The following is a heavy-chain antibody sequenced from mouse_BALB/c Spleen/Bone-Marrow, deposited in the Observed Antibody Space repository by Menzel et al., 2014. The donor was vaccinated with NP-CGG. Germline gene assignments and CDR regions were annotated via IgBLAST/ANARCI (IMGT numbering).Heavy chain of an antibody. V-gene: IGHV1-80*01. CDR1: GYAFSSYW. CDR3: ARSLYYRYDGFAY. Sequence: VQLQQSGAELVRPGSSVKISCKASGYAFSSYWMNWVKQRPGQGLEWIGQIYPGDGDTNYSGKFKGKATLTADKSSSTAYMQLSSLTSEDSAVHFCARSLYYRYDGFAYWGQGTLVTVSA. D-gene: IGHD2-14*01. CDR2: IYPGDGDT. J-gene: IGHJ3*01.